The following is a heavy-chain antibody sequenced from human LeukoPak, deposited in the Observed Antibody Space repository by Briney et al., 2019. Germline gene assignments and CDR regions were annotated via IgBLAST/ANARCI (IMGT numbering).Heavy chain of an antibody. Sequence: GGSLRLSCAASGFNFDDYTLRWVRQLPGKGLEWVSLMNWDGGSTYYADSVKGRFTISRDTSKNSLFLQMHSLKAEDTAIYYCAKDLGKVIAAAGTAGFDSWGRGTLVTVSS. CDR3: AKDLGKVIAAAGTAGFDS. J-gene: IGHJ4*01. D-gene: IGHD6-19*01. CDR2: MNWDGGST. CDR1: GFNFDDYT. V-gene: IGHV3-43*01.